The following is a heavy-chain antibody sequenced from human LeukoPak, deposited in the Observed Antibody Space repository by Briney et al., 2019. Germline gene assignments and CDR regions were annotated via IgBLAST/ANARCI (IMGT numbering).Heavy chain of an antibody. CDR1: GGSFSSCT. Sequence: SSVKVSCKASGGSFSSCTVNWVRQAPGQGLEWVGGIFPFFCTANYVQKFQGRVTITADESTSTAYMELSSLRSEDTAVYYCAETHGVPWGQGTLVTVSS. D-gene: IGHD2-8*01. CDR2: IFPFFCTA. CDR3: AETHGVP. V-gene: IGHV1-69*13. J-gene: IGHJ4*02.